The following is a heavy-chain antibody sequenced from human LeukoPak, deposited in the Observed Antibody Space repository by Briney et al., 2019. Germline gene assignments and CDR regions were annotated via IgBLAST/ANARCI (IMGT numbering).Heavy chain of an antibody. J-gene: IGHJ4*02. CDR1: GFTFSSYG. CDR3: AKDQCSSTTCYGSPGY. Sequence: GGSLRLSCAASGFTFSSYGMHWVRQAPGKGLEWVAFIPYDGSNKYYGDSVKGRFTISRDNYKNTLYLQMNSLRAEDTAVYYCAKDQCSSTTCYGSPGYWGQGTLVTVSS. D-gene: IGHD2-2*01. V-gene: IGHV3-30*02. CDR2: IPYDGSNK.